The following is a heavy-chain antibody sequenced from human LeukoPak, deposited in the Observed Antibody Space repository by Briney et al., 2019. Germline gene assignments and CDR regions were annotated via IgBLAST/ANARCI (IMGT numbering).Heavy chain of an antibody. CDR2: ISGSGGST. Sequence: PGGSLRLSCTASGFAFDEHGLSWVRQVPGKGLEWVSAISGSGGSTYYADSVKGRFTISRDNSKNTLYLQMNSLRAEDTAVYYCAKNFFRGVIYYFDYWGQGTLVTVSS. CDR3: AKNFFRGVIYYFDY. CDR1: GFAFDEHG. V-gene: IGHV3-23*01. D-gene: IGHD3-10*01. J-gene: IGHJ4*02.